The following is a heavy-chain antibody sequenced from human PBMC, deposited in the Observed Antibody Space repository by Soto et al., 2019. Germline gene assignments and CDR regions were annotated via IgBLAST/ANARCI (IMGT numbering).Heavy chain of an antibody. D-gene: IGHD1-26*01. CDR2: ISYDGSDK. Sequence: QVQLVESGGGVVQPGRSLRLSCAASGFTFSSYGMHWVRQAPGKGLEWVAVISYDGSDKYYADSVKGRFTISRDNSNNTLDVQMESLRAVETAGYHRAKGVVGASTYFQHWGKGTLVTVSS. V-gene: IGHV3-30*18. CDR3: AKGVVGASTYFQH. CDR1: GFTFSSYG. J-gene: IGHJ1*01.